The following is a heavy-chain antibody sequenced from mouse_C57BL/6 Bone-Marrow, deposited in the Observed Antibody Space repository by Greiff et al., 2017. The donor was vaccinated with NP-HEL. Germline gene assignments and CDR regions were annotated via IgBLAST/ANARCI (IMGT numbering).Heavy chain of an antibody. Sequence: VQLQQSGPGLVAPSQSLSITCTVSGFSFTSYGVDWVRQSPGKGLEWLGVIWGVGSTNYNSALKSRLSISKDNSKSQVFLKMNSLQTDDTAMYYCASGIYYGNYWGQGTLVTVSA. D-gene: IGHD2-1*01. CDR2: IWGVGST. J-gene: IGHJ3*01. V-gene: IGHV2-6*01. CDR1: GFSFTSYG. CDR3: ASGIYYGNY.